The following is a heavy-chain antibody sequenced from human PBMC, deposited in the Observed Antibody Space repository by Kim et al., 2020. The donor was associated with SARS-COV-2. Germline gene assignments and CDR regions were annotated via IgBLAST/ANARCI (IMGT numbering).Heavy chain of an antibody. Sequence: EGSEKYYVDSVKRRFTISRDNAKNALYLQMNSLRAEDTAVYYCARGTGGYWGQGTLVTVSS. CDR2: EGSEK. CDR3: ARGTGGY. J-gene: IGHJ4*02. V-gene: IGHV3-7*01. D-gene: IGHD3-10*01.